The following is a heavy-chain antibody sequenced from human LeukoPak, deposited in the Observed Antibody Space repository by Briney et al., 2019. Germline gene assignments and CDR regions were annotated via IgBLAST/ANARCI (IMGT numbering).Heavy chain of an antibody. D-gene: IGHD3-10*01. Sequence: GGSLRLSCAASGFTFSDYYMSWIRQAPGKGLEWVSYISSASNTIYYADSVKGRFTISRDNAKNSLYLQMNSLRAEDTAMYYCARDGWFGDYNWFDPWGQGTLVTVPS. CDR2: ISSASNTI. V-gene: IGHV3-11*04. J-gene: IGHJ5*02. CDR3: ARDGWFGDYNWFDP. CDR1: GFTFSDYY.